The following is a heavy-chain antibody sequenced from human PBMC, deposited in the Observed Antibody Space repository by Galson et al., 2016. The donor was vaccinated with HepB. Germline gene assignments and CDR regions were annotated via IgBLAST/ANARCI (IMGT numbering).Heavy chain of an antibody. CDR3: ARGSWGALATIFPHDNFDY. Sequence: SLRLSCAASGFTFSHYTMHWVRQAPGKGLKWVAVISYDGNTTYYADSVKGRFTISRDNSKNTLYVQLNSLRPDDTGVYYCARGSWGALATIFPHDNFDYWGQGTLVAVSS. D-gene: IGHD5-24*01. CDR1: GFTFSHYT. CDR2: ISYDGNTT. J-gene: IGHJ4*02. V-gene: IGHV3-30-3*01.